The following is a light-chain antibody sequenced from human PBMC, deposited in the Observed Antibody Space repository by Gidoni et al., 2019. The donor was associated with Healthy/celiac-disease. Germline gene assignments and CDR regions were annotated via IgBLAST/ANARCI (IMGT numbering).Light chain of an antibody. CDR3: QQRSHWPST. V-gene: IGKV3-11*01. CDR2: DAS. J-gene: IGKJ5*01. CDR1: QSVSSY. Sequence: EIVLTQSPATLSLSPGERATLSCRASQSVSSYLAWYQQKPGQAPRLLIYDASNRATDIPARFSGSGSGTDFTLTISRLEPEAFAVYYCQQRSHWPSTFGQGTRLEIK.